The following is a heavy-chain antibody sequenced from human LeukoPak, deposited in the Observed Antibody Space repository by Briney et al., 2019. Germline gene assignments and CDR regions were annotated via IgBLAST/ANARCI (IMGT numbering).Heavy chain of an antibody. CDR1: GFTFSSYA. CDR3: AGRLTGYSSGYVH. V-gene: IGHV3-23*01. D-gene: IGHD5-18*01. J-gene: IGHJ4*02. Sequence: PGGSLRLSCAASGFTFSSYAMSWVRQAPGKGLEWVSAISGSGGSTYYADSVKGRFTISRDNSENIVYLQMNNLRVEDTAVYYCAGRLTGYSSGYVHWGQGTLVTVSS. CDR2: ISGSGGST.